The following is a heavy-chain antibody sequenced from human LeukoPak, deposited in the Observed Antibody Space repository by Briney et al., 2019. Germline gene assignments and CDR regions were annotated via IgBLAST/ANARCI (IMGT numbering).Heavy chain of an antibody. J-gene: IGHJ3*02. CDR3: ARGGDSSGYYYGGAFDI. CDR1: GGTFSSYA. V-gene: IGHV1-69*13. D-gene: IGHD3-22*01. Sequence: SVKVSCKASGGTFSSYAISWVRQAPGQGLEWMGGIIPIFGTANYAQKFQGRVTITADESTSTAYMELSSLRSEDTAVYYCARGGDSSGYYYGGAFDIWGQGTMVTVSS. CDR2: IIPIFGTA.